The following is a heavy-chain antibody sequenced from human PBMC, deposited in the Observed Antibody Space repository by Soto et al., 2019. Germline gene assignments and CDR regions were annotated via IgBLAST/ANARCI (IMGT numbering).Heavy chain of an antibody. CDR3: ARSGLFTPQTEQNAQIDY. CDR2: IYYSGST. V-gene: IGHV4-31*03. CDR1: VGSISSGGYY. Sequence: PSGTLPLTCTVSVGSISSGGYYWSWIRQHPGTGLEWIGYIYYSGSTYYNPSLKIRVTISVDTSKNQFSLKLSSVTVADTAVYYCARSGLFTPQTEQNAQIDYWGQGTLVTVSS. D-gene: IGHD6-19*01. J-gene: IGHJ4*02.